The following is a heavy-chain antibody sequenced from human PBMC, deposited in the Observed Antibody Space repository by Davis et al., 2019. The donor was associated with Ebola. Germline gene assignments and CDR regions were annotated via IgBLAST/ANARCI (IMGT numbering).Heavy chain of an antibody. Sequence: GESLKISCAASGFPINNFNMNWVRQTPGRGLEWVAYSGGAGGTTYYADSVRGRFTVSRDNAKNSLSLQMNSLRGDDTAVYYCARETPINSRFDLWGQGALVSVSS. J-gene: IGHJ4*02. CDR1: GFPINNFN. V-gene: IGHV3-48*01. CDR3: ARETPINSRFDL. D-gene: IGHD2-21*02. CDR2: SGGAGGTT.